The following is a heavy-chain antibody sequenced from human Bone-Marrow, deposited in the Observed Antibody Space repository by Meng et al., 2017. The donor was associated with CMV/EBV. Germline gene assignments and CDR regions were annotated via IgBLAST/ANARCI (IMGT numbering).Heavy chain of an antibody. V-gene: IGHV4-39*07. J-gene: IGHJ6*02. D-gene: IGHD4-11*01. Sequence: SETLSLTCTVSGASISRSSYFWGWIRQPPGKGLEWIGTVSYSGSAYYNPSLKSRVTISVDTSKNQFSLKLSSVTAADTAVYYCARVKGNYPYYYGMDVWGQGTTVTVSS. CDR2: VSYSGSA. CDR1: GASISRSSYF. CDR3: ARVKGNYPYYYGMDV.